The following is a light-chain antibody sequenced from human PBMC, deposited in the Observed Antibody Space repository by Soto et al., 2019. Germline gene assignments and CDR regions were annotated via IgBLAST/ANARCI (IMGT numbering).Light chain of an antibody. CDR1: QSVSTN. CDR2: GAS. CDR3: QQYNKWPRT. Sequence: THAPGALSLSPGERATLSFTASQSVSTNLAWYQQKPGQAPRLLIYGASTRATDIPARFSGSGSGTEFTLTISSLQSEDFVIYYCQQYNKWPRTFGQGTKVDIK. V-gene: IGKV3-15*01. J-gene: IGKJ1*01.